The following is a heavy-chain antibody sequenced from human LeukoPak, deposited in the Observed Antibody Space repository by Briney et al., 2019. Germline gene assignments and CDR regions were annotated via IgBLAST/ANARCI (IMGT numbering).Heavy chain of an antibody. V-gene: IGHV4-34*01. Sequence: PSETLSLTCAVYGGSFSGYYWSWIRQPPGKGLEWIGEINHSGSTNYNPSLKSRVTISADTSKNQFSLKLSSVTAADTAVYYCASGYSYGYAGGATPYWGQGTLVTVSS. CDR3: ASGYSYGYAGGATPY. D-gene: IGHD5-18*01. J-gene: IGHJ4*02. CDR2: INHSGST. CDR1: GGSFSGYY.